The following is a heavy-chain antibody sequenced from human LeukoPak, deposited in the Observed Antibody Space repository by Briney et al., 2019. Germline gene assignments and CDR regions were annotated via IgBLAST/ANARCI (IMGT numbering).Heavy chain of an antibody. CDR1: GFTFSSYG. J-gene: IGHJ4*02. D-gene: IGHD3-22*01. CDR3: ARDVDSSGYSDY. V-gene: IGHV3-33*01. CDR2: IWYDGSNK. Sequence: PGGSLRLSCAASGFTFSSYGMHWVRQAPGKGLEWVAVIWYDGSNKYYADSVKGRFTISRDNSKNTLYLQMNSLRAEDTAVYYCARDVDSSGYSDYWGQGTLVTVS.